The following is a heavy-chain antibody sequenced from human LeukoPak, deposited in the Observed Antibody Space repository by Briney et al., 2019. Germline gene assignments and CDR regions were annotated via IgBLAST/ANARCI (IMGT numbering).Heavy chain of an antibody. D-gene: IGHD6-19*01. V-gene: IGHV3-30*04. Sequence: PGRSLRLSCAASGFTFSSYAMHWVRQAPGKGLEWVVSISYDASNKNYADSVMGRFTISRDNSKTTLYLQMNSLRPEDTAVYFCAKDSHSTGWYFDFWGQGTLVTVSS. CDR3: AKDSHSTGWYFDF. J-gene: IGHJ4*02. CDR1: GFTFSSYA. CDR2: ISYDASNK.